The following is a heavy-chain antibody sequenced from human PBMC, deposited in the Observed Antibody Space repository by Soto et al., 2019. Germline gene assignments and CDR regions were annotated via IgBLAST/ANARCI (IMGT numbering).Heavy chain of an antibody. CDR1: GYTFTSYG. V-gene: IGHV1-18*01. Sequence: QVQLVQSGAEVKKPGASVKVSCKASGYTFTSYGISWVRQAPGQGLEWMGWISAYNGNTNYAQKFQGRVTMTTDTSPSTGYMGVGGPRSDETGVYYWAGGGKFLTNGVWSFYGMDVWGQGTTVTVSS. CDR2: ISAYNGNT. D-gene: IGHD2-8*01. J-gene: IGHJ6*02. CDR3: AGGGKFLTNGVWSFYGMDV.